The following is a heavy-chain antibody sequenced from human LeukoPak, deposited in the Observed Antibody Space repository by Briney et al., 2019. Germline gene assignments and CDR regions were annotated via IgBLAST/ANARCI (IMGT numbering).Heavy chain of an antibody. CDR1: GYTLTELS. D-gene: IGHD3-3*01. V-gene: IGHV1-24*01. CDR2: FDPEDGET. Sequence: ASVKVSCKVAGYTLTELSMHWVRQAPGKGPEWMGGFDPEDGETIYAQKFQGRVTMTEDTSTDTAYMELSSLRSEDTAVYYCASLYYDFWSGYPHFDYWGQGTLVTVSS. CDR3: ASLYYDFWSGYPHFDY. J-gene: IGHJ4*02.